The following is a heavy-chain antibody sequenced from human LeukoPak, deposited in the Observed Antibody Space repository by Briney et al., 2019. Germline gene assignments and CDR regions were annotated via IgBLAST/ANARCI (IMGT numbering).Heavy chain of an antibody. Sequence: TLXXXXMHXVRQAPGKGLVWVSRVNADGSSASYADSVKGRFTISRDNAKNTLYLQMNSLRAEDTAMYYCARDYGRSRDYGMDVWGQGTTVTVSS. V-gene: IGHV3-74*01. CDR3: ARDYGRSRDYGMDV. CDR1: TLXXXX. J-gene: IGHJ6*02. D-gene: IGHD3-10*01. CDR2: VNADGSSA.